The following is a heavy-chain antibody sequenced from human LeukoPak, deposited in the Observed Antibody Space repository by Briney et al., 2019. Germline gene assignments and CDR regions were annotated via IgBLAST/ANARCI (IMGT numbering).Heavy chain of an antibody. CDR2: ISGSGGST. D-gene: IGHD2-2*01. CDR3: ARGVVPAAYIDY. Sequence: GGSLRLSCAASGSTFSSYAMSWVRQAPGKGLEWVSAISGSGGSTYYADSVKSRFTISRDNSKNTLYLQMNSLRAEDTAVYYCARGVVPAAYIDYWGQGTLVTVSS. CDR1: GSTFSSYA. V-gene: IGHV3-23*01. J-gene: IGHJ4*02.